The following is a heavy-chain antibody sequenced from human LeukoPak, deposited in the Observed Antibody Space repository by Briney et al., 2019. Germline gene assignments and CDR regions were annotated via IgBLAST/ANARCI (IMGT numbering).Heavy chain of an antibody. V-gene: IGHV3-7*03. J-gene: IGHJ4*01. Sequence: GGSLRLSCSASGFMFSSNWMSWVRLAPGKGLEWVANIKEDGTETYYVDSVKGRFTISRDNAKNSLYLQMNSLRVEDTAVYYCAKEGRSLQTYWGQEPWSPSPQ. D-gene: IGHD5-24*01. CDR2: IKEDGTET. CDR1: GFMFSSNW. CDR3: AKEGRSLQTY.